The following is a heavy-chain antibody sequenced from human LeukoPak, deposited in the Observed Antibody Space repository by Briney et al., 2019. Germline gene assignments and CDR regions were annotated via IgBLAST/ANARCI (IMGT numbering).Heavy chain of an antibody. D-gene: IGHD3-10*01. Sequence: SETLSLTCTVSGGSISSYYWSWIRQPAGKGLEWIGRIYTSGSTNYNPSLKSRVTMSVDTSKNQFSLKLSSVTAADTAVYYCARGGYYGSGSYYSYYYYYMDVWGKGTTVTISS. V-gene: IGHV4-4*07. CDR3: ARGGYYGSGSYYSYYYYYMDV. CDR2: IYTSGST. CDR1: GGSISSYY. J-gene: IGHJ6*03.